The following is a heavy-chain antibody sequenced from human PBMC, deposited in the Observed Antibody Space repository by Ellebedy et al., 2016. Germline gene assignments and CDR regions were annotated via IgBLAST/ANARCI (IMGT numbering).Heavy chain of an antibody. D-gene: IGHD5-24*01. J-gene: IGHJ4*02. CDR2: INHSGST. CDR1: GGSFSGYY. Sequence: SETLSLXXAVYGGSFSGYYWSWIRQPPGKGLEWIGEINHSGSTNYNPSLKSRVTISVDTSKNQFSLKLSSVTAADTAVYYCARGGDGYNFEIGYWGQGTLVTVSS. V-gene: IGHV4-34*01. CDR3: ARGGDGYNFEIGY.